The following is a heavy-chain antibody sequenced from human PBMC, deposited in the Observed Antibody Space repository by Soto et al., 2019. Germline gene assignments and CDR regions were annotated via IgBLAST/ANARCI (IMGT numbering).Heavy chain of an antibody. Sequence: DSVKVYCKASGYTFTGYYMHWVRQAPGQGLEWMGWINPNSGGTNYAQKFQGWVTMTRDTSISTAYMELSRLRSDDTAVYYCARVGGIVVVPAAMWEFDYWGQGTLVTVSS. CDR1: GYTFTGYY. D-gene: IGHD2-2*01. CDR2: INPNSGGT. V-gene: IGHV1-2*04. J-gene: IGHJ4*02. CDR3: ARVGGIVVVPAAMWEFDY.